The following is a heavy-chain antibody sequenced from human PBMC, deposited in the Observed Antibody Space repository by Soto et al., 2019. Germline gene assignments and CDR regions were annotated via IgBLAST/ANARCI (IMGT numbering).Heavy chain of an antibody. CDR1: GGTFSSYA. V-gene: IGHV1-69*06. CDR2: ITPIFGTA. Sequence: GASVKVSCKASGGTFSSYAISWVRQAPGQGLEWMGGITPIFGTANYAQKFQGRVTITADKSTSTAYMELSSLRSEDTAVYYCASPPAGFNYYYGMDVWGQGTTVTVSS. D-gene: IGHD3-10*01. J-gene: IGHJ6*02. CDR3: ASPPAGFNYYYGMDV.